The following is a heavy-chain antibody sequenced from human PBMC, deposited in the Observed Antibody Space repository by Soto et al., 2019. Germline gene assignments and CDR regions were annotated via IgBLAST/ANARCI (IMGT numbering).Heavy chain of an antibody. CDR2: ISSSSSYI. J-gene: IGHJ1*01. CDR3: ASNIEIAAAGIGYFQH. CDR1: GFTFSSYS. V-gene: IGHV3-21*01. D-gene: IGHD6-13*01. Sequence: EVQLVESGGGLVKPGGSLRLSCAASGFTFSSYSMNWVRQAPGKGLEWVSSISSSSSYIYYADSVKGRFTISRDNAKNSLYLQMNSLRAEDTAVYYCASNIEIAAAGIGYFQHWGQGTLVTVSS.